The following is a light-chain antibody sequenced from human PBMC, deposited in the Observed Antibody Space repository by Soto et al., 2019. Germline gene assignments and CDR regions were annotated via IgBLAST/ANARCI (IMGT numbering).Light chain of an antibody. V-gene: IGKV3-20*01. J-gene: IGKJ1*01. CDR2: GAS. CDR1: QSVSID. Sequence: EIVMTQSPATLSVSPGERATLSCRASQSVSIDLAWYQQTPGQAPRLLIYGASSRVPGIPDRFSGSGSGTDFTLTISRLEPEDFAVYYCQQHGSLPWTFGQGTKVDIK. CDR3: QQHGSLPWT.